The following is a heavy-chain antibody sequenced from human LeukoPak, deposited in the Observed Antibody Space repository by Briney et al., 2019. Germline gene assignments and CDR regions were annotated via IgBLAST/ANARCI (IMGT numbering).Heavy chain of an antibody. D-gene: IGHD2-2*01. J-gene: IGHJ4*02. CDR1: GFTFSSYA. V-gene: IGHV3-30-3*01. CDR3: ARDRHRGVVPEATWFDY. Sequence: PGGSLRLSCAASGFTFSSYAMSWVRQAPGKGLEWVAVISYDGSNKYYADSVKGRFTISRDNSKNTLYLQMNSLRVEDTAVYYCARDRHRGVVPEATWFDYWGQGALVTVSS. CDR2: ISYDGSNK.